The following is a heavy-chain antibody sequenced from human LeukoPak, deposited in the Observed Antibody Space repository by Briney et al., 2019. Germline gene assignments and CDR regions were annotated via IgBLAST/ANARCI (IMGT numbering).Heavy chain of an antibody. CDR2: ITSGSSYI. Sequence: GGSLRLSCAASGFTFSSYNMNWVRQAPGKGPEWVSSITSGSSYIYYADSVKGRFTISRDNAKNSLYLQMNSLRAEDTAVYYCAREQQLVLDYWGQGTLVTVSS. CDR3: AREQQLVLDY. D-gene: IGHD6-13*01. CDR1: GFTFSSYN. V-gene: IGHV3-21*04. J-gene: IGHJ4*02.